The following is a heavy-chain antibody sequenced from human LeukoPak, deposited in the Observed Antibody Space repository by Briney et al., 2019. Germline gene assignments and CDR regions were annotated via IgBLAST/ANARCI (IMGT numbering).Heavy chain of an antibody. Sequence: PGGSLRLSCAASGFTFSSYAMSWVRQAPGKGLEWVSAISGSGGSTYYADSVKGRFTISRDNSKNTLYLQMISLRTEDTAVYYCARVSNRYSPFDSWGQGTLVTVSS. D-gene: IGHD5-18*01. CDR2: ISGSGGST. V-gene: IGHV3-23*01. J-gene: IGHJ4*02. CDR3: ARVSNRYSPFDS. CDR1: GFTFSSYA.